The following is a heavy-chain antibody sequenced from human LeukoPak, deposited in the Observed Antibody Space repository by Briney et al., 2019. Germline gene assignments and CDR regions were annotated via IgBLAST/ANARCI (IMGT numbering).Heavy chain of an antibody. J-gene: IGHJ4*02. CDR1: GGSISSYY. CDR2: IYYSGST. Sequence: SETLSLTCTVSGGSISSYYWSWIRQPPGKGLEWIGYIYYSGSTNYNPSVKSRVTISVDTSKNQFSLKLSSVTAADTAVYYCARDYDSSGYLGYWGQGTLVTVSS. D-gene: IGHD3-22*01. CDR3: ARDYDSSGYLGY. V-gene: IGHV4-59*01.